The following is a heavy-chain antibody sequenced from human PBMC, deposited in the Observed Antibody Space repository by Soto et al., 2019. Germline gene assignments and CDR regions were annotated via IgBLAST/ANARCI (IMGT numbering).Heavy chain of an antibody. Sequence: ASETLCLTCSVSGGTISSGDYYWSWIRQPPGKGLEWIGYIYYSGSTYYNPSLKSRVTISVDTSKNQFSLKLGSVTAADTAVYYCAREGLYYGDLRWGQGTLVTVSS. CDR3: AREGLYYGDLR. CDR1: GGTISSGDYY. J-gene: IGHJ4*02. CDR2: IYYSGST. V-gene: IGHV4-30-4*01. D-gene: IGHD4-17*01.